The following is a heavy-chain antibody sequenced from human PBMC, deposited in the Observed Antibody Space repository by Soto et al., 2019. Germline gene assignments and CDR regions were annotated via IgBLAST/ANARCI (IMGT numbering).Heavy chain of an antibody. CDR3: AIVAVGAYYFHY. V-gene: IGHV3-74*01. J-gene: IGHJ4*02. CDR1: GFTFSNYW. CDR2: INSDGTTT. D-gene: IGHD1-26*01. Sequence: EVQLVESGGGLVQPGGSLRLSCSASGFTFSNYWMHWVRQAPGKGLVWVSRINSDGTTTSYADSVRGRFTISRDNARDTVYLQMNSLGAEDTAVYYCAIVAVGAYYFHYWGQGTLVTVSS.